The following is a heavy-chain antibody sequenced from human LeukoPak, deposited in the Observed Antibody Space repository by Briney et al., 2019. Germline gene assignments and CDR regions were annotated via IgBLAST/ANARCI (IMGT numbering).Heavy chain of an antibody. V-gene: IGHV4-39*01. CDR2: IYYSSST. CDR1: AGSISSISYY. J-gene: IGHJ5*02. D-gene: IGHD3-9*01. Sequence: SETLSLTCTVSAGSISSISYYWRWIRQPPGKVLEWIGSIYYSSSTYYNPSLKSQVTISVDTSKNQFSLKLSSVTATDTAVYYCARQNYDILTGLNWFGPWGQGTLVTVSS. CDR3: ARQNYDILTGLNWFGP.